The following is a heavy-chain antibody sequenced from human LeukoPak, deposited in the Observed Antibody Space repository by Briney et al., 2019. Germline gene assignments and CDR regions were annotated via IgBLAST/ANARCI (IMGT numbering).Heavy chain of an antibody. CDR1: GFTFSSYW. CDR2: IKQDGSEK. J-gene: IGHJ4*02. D-gene: IGHD3-22*01. Sequence: GGSLRLSCAASGFTFSSYWMSWVRQAPGKWLEWVANIKQDGSEKYYVDSVKGRFTISRDNAKNSLYPQMNSLRAEDTAVYYCARDEVRYYYDSSGSSPFDYWGQGTLVTVSS. V-gene: IGHV3-7*01. CDR3: ARDEVRYYYDSSGSSPFDY.